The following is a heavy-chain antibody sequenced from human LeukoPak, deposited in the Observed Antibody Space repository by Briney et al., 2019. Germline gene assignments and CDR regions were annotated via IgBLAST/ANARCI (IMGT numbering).Heavy chain of an antibody. Sequence: GGSLRLSCAASGFTFSSYSMNWVRQAPGKGLEWVSYISSSSSTIYYADSVKGRFTISRDNAKNSLYLQMNSLRAEDTAVYYCAKVSEVLYTVTYYMDVWGKGTTVTVSS. CDR1: GFTFSSYS. CDR3: AKVSEVLYTVTYYMDV. J-gene: IGHJ6*03. CDR2: ISSSSSTI. D-gene: IGHD2-2*02. V-gene: IGHV3-48*01.